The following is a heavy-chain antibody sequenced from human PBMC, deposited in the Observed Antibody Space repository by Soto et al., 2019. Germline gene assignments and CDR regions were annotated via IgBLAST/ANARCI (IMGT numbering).Heavy chain of an antibody. Sequence: QVQLVQSGAEVKKPGSSVKVSCKASGGTFSSYAIGWVRQAPGQGLEWMGGIIPIFGTANYAQKFQGRVTITADKSTSTAYMELSSLRSEDTAVYYCARDVGLRFLEWLEYYYGMDVWGQGTTVTVSS. CDR3: ARDVGLRFLEWLEYYYGMDV. V-gene: IGHV1-69*06. CDR1: GGTFSSYA. D-gene: IGHD3-3*01. J-gene: IGHJ6*02. CDR2: IIPIFGTA.